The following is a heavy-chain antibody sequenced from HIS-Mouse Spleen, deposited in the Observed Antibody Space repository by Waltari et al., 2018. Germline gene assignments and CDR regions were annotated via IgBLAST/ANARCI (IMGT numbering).Heavy chain of an antibody. CDR1: GGPISSSSYY. J-gene: IGHJ2*01. Sequence: QLQLQESGPGLVKPSETLSLTCTVSGGPISSSSYYWGWIRQPPGKGLGWIGRIYYSGRTSYNPSRKSRFTISVDTSKNQFSLKLSSVTAADTAVYYCAREIPYSSSWYDWYFDLWGRGTLVTVSS. V-gene: IGHV4-39*07. CDR2: IYYSGRT. D-gene: IGHD6-13*01. CDR3: AREIPYSSSWYDWYFDL.